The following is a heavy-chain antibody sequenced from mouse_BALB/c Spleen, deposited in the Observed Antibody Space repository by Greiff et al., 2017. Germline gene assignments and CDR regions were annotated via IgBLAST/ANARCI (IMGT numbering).Heavy chain of an antibody. V-gene: IGHV5-12-2*01. D-gene: IGHD2-14*01. CDR1: GFTFSSYT. Sequence: EVMLVESGGGLVQPGGSLKLSCAASGFTFSSYTMSWVRQTPEKRLEWVAYISNGGGSTYYPDTVKGRFTISRDNAKNTLYLQMSSLKSEDTAMYYCAREVREGRAMDYWGQGTSVTVSS. CDR2: ISNGGGST. J-gene: IGHJ4*01. CDR3: AREVREGRAMDY.